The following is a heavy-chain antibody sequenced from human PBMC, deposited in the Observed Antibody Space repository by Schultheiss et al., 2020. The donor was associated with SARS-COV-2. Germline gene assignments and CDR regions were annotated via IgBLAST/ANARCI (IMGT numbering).Heavy chain of an antibody. CDR1: GFTVSSNY. CDR3: TSERSSSRDYYYYYGMDV. D-gene: IGHD6-13*01. J-gene: IGHJ6*02. Sequence: GESLKISCAASGFTVSSNYMSWVRQAPGKGLEWVGRIKSKTDGGTTDYAAPVKGRFTISRDDSKNTLYLQMNSLKTEDTAVYYCTSERSSSRDYYYYYGMDVWGQGTTVTVSS. V-gene: IGHV3-15*01. CDR2: IKSKTDGGTT.